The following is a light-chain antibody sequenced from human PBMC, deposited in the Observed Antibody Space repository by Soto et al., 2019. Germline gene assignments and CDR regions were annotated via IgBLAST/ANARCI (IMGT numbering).Light chain of an antibody. CDR2: EVS. Sequence: QSALTQPPSASGSPGQSVTISCTGSSSDVGGYNYVSWYQQHPGKAPKLMIYEVSKRPSGVPDRFSGSKSGNTASLTVSGLQAEDEADYYCCSYACSNHVLGTGTKVTLL. J-gene: IGLJ1*01. CDR1: SSDVGGYNY. V-gene: IGLV2-8*01. CDR3: CSYACSNHV.